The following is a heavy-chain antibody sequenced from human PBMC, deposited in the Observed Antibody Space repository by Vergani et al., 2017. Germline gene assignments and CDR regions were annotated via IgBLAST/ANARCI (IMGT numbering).Heavy chain of an antibody. V-gene: IGHV3-23*01. D-gene: IGHD4-23*01. CDR2: ISGSGDRT. J-gene: IGHJ4*02. CDR1: EFTFSSYA. CDR3: AKDLSNGGKGRGYFDY. Sequence: EVQLLESGGGLVQPGGSLRLACATSEFTFSSYAMSWVRQAPGQGLEWVSSISGSGDRTYYADFVKGRFTISRDNSKNTLYLQMNSLRAEDTAVYYCAKDLSNGGKGRGYFDYWGQGTLVTVSS.